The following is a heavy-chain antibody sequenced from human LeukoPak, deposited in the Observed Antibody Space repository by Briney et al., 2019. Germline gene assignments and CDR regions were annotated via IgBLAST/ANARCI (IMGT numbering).Heavy chain of an antibody. J-gene: IGHJ4*02. D-gene: IGHD3-10*01. Sequence: GGSLRLSCAVSGITLSNYGMSWVRQAPGKGLEWVAGISGSGGGTNYADSVKGRFTISRDNPKNTLYLQINSLRAEDTAVYFCAKRGVVIRVVLVGFHKEAYYFDSWGQGALVTVSS. CDR2: ISGSGGGT. CDR1: GITLSNYG. V-gene: IGHV3-23*01. CDR3: AKRGVVIRVVLVGFHKEAYYFDS.